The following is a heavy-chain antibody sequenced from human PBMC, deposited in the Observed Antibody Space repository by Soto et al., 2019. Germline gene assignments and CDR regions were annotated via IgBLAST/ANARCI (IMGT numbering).Heavy chain of an antibody. CDR1: AGTFSSYA. D-gene: IGHD3-10*01. Sequence: GAPVKVSCKASAGTFSSYAISWVRQAPGQGLEWMGGIIPIFGTANYAQKFQGRVTITADESTSTAYMELSSLRSEDTAVYYCARVGFGGMGYYYYYYGMDVWGQGTTVTVSS. V-gene: IGHV1-69*13. CDR3: ARVGFGGMGYYYYYYGMDV. CDR2: IIPIFGTA. J-gene: IGHJ6*02.